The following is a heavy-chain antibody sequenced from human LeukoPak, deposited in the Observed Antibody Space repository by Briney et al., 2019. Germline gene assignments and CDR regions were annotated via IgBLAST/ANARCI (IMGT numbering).Heavy chain of an antibody. CDR3: AREDYYDSGSNDY. CDR2: MNPNSGIT. V-gene: IGHV1-8*03. J-gene: IGHJ4*02. CDR1: GGTFSNYE. Sequence: GASVKVSCKASGGTFSNYEINWVRQATGQGLEWMGWMNPNSGITGYAQKFQGRVTISRNTSISTAYMELSSLRSEDTAVYYCAREDYYDSGSNDYWGQGTLVTVSS. D-gene: IGHD3-22*01.